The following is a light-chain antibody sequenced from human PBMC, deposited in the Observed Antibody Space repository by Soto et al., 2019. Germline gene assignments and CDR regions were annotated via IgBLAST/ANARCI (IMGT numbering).Light chain of an antibody. CDR3: SSYASSSAPRYV. Sequence: QSALTQPASVSGSPGQSITISCAGTSSDVGAYNYVSWYPQHPGKAPKLLIYDVSNRPSGVSNRFSGSKSGNTASLTISGLQAEDEADYYCSSYASSSAPRYVFGTGTKVTVL. CDR1: SSDVGAYNY. V-gene: IGLV2-14*01. J-gene: IGLJ1*01. CDR2: DVS.